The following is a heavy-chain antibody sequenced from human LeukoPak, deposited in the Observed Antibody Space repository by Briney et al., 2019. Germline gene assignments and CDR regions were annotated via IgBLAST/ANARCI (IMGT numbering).Heavy chain of an antibody. Sequence: ASVKVSCKASGGTFSSYAISWVRQAPGQGLEWMGGIIPIFGTANYAQKFQGRVTITADESTSTAYMELNSLRSEDTAVYYCARGGILEATSYFDYWGQGTLVTVSS. V-gene: IGHV1-69*13. D-gene: IGHD1-1*01. CDR1: GGTFSSYA. CDR2: IIPIFGTA. J-gene: IGHJ4*02. CDR3: ARGGILEATSYFDY.